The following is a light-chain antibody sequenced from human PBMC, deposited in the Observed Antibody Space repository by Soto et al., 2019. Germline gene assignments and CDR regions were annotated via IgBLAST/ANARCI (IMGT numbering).Light chain of an antibody. J-gene: IGLJ2*01. CDR1: SSNLGAGYD. V-gene: IGLV1-40*01. CDR2: GNR. Sequence: QSVLTQPPSVSGAPGQRVTLSCTGNSSNLGAGYDVHWYQQLPGAAPKLVIFGNRNRPSGVPERFSGSKSGTSASLAITGLQAEDEAGYYCQAYGHSLTASVFRGGTKLTVL. CDR3: QAYGHSLTASV.